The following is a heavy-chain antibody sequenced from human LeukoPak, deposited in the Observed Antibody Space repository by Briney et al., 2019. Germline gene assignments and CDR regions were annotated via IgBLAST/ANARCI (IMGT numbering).Heavy chain of an antibody. CDR3: ARGVFWSGYGGENWFDP. V-gene: IGHV4-4*02. Sequence: SETLSLTCSVSGGSISSSNWWSWVRQPPGKGLEWIGEIYHSGSTNYNPSLKSRVTISVDKSKNQFSLKLSSVTAADTAVYYCARGVFWSGYGGENWFDPWGQGTLVTVSS. CDR2: IYHSGST. D-gene: IGHD3-3*01. CDR1: GGSISSSNW. J-gene: IGHJ5*02.